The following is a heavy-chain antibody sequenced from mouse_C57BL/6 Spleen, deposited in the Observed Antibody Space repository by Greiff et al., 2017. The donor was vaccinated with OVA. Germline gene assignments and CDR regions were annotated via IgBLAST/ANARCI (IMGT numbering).Heavy chain of an antibody. Sequence: QVQLKQPGAELVRPGSSVKLSCKASGYTFTSYWMDWVKQRPGQGLEWIGNIYPSDSETHYNQKFKDKATLTVDKSSSTAYMQLSSLTSEDSAVYYCARGAPRSDYFDYWGQGTTLTVSS. J-gene: IGHJ2*01. D-gene: IGHD3-1*01. V-gene: IGHV1-61*01. CDR3: ARGAPRSDYFDY. CDR2: IYPSDSET. CDR1: GYTFTSYW.